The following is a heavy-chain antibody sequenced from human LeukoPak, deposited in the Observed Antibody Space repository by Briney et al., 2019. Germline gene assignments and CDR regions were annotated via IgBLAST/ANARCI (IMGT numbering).Heavy chain of an antibody. V-gene: IGHV3-72*01. CDR1: GFTFSDHY. CDR3: ARSYGSGTYPFDY. Sequence: GGSLRLSCAASGFTFSDHYMDWVRQAPGKELEWVGRTRKKVNSYTTEYAASVKGRFTISRDDSKNSLYLQMNSLKTEDTAVYYCARSYGSGTYPFDYWGQGTLVTVSS. D-gene: IGHD3-10*01. CDR2: TRKKVNSYTT. J-gene: IGHJ4*02.